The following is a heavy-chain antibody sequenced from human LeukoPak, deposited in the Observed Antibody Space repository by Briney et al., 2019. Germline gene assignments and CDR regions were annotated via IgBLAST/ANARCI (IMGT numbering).Heavy chain of an antibody. J-gene: IGHJ4*02. Sequence: GGSLRLSCAASGFTFSNFWMTWVRQAPGKGSEWLATIRQDGGDKWYVDSVKGRFTISRDNAKNSLYLQMNSLRAEDTAVYYCARYFDNTGYSWRRFDYWGQGALVTVSS. D-gene: IGHD3-22*01. CDR2: IRQDGGDK. CDR3: ARYFDNTGYSWRRFDY. CDR1: GFTFSNFW. V-gene: IGHV3-7*01.